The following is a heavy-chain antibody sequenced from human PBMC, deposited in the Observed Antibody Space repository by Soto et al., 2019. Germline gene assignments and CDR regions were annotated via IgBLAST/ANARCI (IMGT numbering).Heavy chain of an antibody. CDR2: INPNSGGT. V-gene: IGHV1-2*04. CDR3: ARSHGPRLSGESAFDI. Sequence: GASVKVSCKASGYTFTGYYMHWVRQAPGQGLEWMGWINPNSGGTNYAQKFQGWVTMTRYTSISTAYMELSRLRADDTAVYYCARSHGPRLSGESAFDIWGQGTMVTVSS. J-gene: IGHJ3*02. D-gene: IGHD4-17*01. CDR1: GYTFTGYY.